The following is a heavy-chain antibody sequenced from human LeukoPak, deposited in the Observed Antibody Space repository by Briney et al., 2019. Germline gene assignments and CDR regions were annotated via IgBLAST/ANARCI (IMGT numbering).Heavy chain of an antibody. J-gene: IGHJ4*02. CDR3: AGGIAARVYY. V-gene: IGHV3-21*01. CDR1: GFTFSSYS. CDR2: ISSSSSYI. D-gene: IGHD6-6*01. Sequence: KSGGSLSLSCAASGFTFSSYSMNWVRQAPGKGLEWVSSISSSSSYIYYADSVKGRFTISRDNAKNSLYLQMNSLRAEDTAVYNCAGGIAARVYYWGQGTLVTVSS.